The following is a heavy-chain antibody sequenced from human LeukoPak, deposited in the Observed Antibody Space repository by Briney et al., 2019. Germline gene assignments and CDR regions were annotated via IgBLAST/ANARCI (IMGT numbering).Heavy chain of an antibody. Sequence: GGSLRLSCAASGFTFSDYYMSWIRQAPGKGQEWVSYISSSGSTIYYADSVKGRFTISRDNAKNSLYLQMNSLRAEDTAVYYCARVMQGYGSRSYAALYYFDCWGQGTLVTVSS. CDR3: ARVMQGYGSRSYAALYYFDC. J-gene: IGHJ4*02. D-gene: IGHD3-16*01. V-gene: IGHV3-11*01. CDR2: ISSSGSTI. CDR1: GFTFSDYY.